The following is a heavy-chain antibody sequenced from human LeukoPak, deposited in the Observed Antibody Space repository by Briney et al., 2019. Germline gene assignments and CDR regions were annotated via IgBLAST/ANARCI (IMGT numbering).Heavy chain of an antibody. CDR2: ISSSSSYI. D-gene: IGHD6-19*01. CDR3: ASPGQGLGKYYFDY. CDR1: GFTFSSYS. Sequence: GGSLRLSCAASGFTFSSYSMNWVRQAPGKGLEWVSSISSSSSYIYYADSVKGRFTISRDNAKNSLYLQMNSLRAEDTAVYYCASPGQGLGKYYFDYWGQGTLVTVSS. J-gene: IGHJ4*02. V-gene: IGHV3-21*01.